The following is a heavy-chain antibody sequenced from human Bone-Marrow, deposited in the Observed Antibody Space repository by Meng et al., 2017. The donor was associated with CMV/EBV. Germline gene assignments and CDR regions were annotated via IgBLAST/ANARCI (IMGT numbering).Heavy chain of an antibody. V-gene: IGHV3-23*03. D-gene: IGHD6-19*01. J-gene: IGHJ5*02. CDR1: GFTFSLYA. CDR2: IYSHSSSS. CDR3: AKGSHSSGWPRDWFDP. Sequence: GESLKISCAASGFTFSLYAMSWVRQAPGKGPEWFSVIYSHSSSSYYADSVKGRFTISRDNSKNTLYLQMNSLRAEDTAVYYCAKGSHSSGWPRDWFDPWGQGTLVTVSS.